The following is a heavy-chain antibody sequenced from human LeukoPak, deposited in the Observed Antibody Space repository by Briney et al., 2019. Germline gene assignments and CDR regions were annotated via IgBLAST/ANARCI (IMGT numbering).Heavy chain of an antibody. CDR3: ARDRKPSQQLVQGWFDP. J-gene: IGHJ5*02. V-gene: IGHV4-31*11. D-gene: IGHD6-13*01. CDR2: IYYSGST. CDR1: GGSFSGYY. Sequence: PSETLSLTCAVYGGSFSGYYWSWIRQHPGKGLEWIGYIYYSGSTYYNPSLKSRVTISVDTSKNQFSLKLSSVTAADTAVYYCARDRKPSQQLVQGWFDPWGQGTLVTVSS.